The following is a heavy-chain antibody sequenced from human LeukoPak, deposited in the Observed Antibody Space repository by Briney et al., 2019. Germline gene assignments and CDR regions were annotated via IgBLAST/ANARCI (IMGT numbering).Heavy chain of an antibody. CDR3: ARGGHNYDGNAYCFGF. V-gene: IGHV4-4*02. CDR1: GGSISSSNW. D-gene: IGHD4-23*01. CDR2: IYHSGST. Sequence: SETLSLTCAVSGGSISSSNWWSWVRQPPGKGLEWIGEIYHSGSTNYNPSLKSRVTISVDKSKNQFSLKLSSVTAADTAVYYCARGGHNYDGNAYCFGFWGQGTLVTVSS. J-gene: IGHJ4*02.